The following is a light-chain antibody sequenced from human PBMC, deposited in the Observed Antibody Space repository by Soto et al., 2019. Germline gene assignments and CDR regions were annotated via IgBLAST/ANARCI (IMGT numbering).Light chain of an antibody. J-gene: IGLJ1*01. V-gene: IGLV2-14*01. CDR1: MRDVGAYNL. CDR2: EVR. Sequence: QSALTQPASVSGSAGQSITISCSGTMRDVGAYNLVSWYQQHPGTAPKLIIYEVRNRPSGISSRFSGSRSGNTASLIISRLQTEDEADYYCVSFTSSTTYVFGSGTKLTVL. CDR3: VSFTSSTTYV.